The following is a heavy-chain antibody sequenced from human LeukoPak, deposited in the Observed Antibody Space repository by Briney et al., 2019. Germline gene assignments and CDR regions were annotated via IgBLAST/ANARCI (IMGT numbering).Heavy chain of an antibody. V-gene: IGHV1-18*04. Sequence: ASVKVSCKASGYAFTSHYMHWVRQAPGQGLEWMGWISAYNGNTNYAQKLQGRVTMTTDTSTSTAYMELRSLRSDDTAVYYCASGSSSWYPFDYWGQGTLVTVSS. D-gene: IGHD6-13*01. CDR2: ISAYNGNT. CDR3: ASGSSSWYPFDY. CDR1: GYAFTSHY. J-gene: IGHJ4*02.